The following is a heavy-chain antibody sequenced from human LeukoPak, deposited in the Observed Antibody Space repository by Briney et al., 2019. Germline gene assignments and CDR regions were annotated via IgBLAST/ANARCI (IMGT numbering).Heavy chain of an antibody. CDR3: ARHRPDSYRSSLLFDY. CDR1: GGSISSYY. D-gene: IGHD5-18*01. V-gene: IGHV4-59*08. Sequence: SETLSLTCTVSGGSISSYYGSWIRQPPGKGLEWIGYIYYSGSTNYNPSLKSRVTISVDTSKNQFSLKLSSVTAADTAVYYCARHRPDSYRSSLLFDYWGQGTLVTVSS. J-gene: IGHJ4*02. CDR2: IYYSGST.